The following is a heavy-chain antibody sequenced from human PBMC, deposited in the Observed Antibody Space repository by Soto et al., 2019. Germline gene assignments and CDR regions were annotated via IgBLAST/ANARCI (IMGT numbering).Heavy chain of an antibody. CDR1: GGSISSSSYY. CDR3: ARDKITGLFDY. V-gene: IGHV4-39*07. CDR2: IYHSGST. D-gene: IGHD2-8*02. Sequence: SETLSLTCTVSGGSISSSSYYWGWIRQPPGKGLEWIGSIYHSGSTYYNPSLKSRVTISVDTSKDQFSLKLTSVTAADTAVYYCARDKITGLFDYWGQGTLVT. J-gene: IGHJ4*02.